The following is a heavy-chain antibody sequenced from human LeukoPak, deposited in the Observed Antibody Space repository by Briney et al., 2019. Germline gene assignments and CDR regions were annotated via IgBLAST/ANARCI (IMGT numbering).Heavy chain of an antibody. V-gene: IGHV1-69*13. D-gene: IGHD3-10*01. CDR2: IIPIFGTA. CDR3: ARRGSGPYGMDV. CDR1: GGTFSSYA. J-gene: IGHJ6*02. Sequence: SAKVSCKASGGTFSSYAISWVRQAPGQGLEWMGGIIPIFGTANYAQKFQGRVTITADESTSTAYMELSSLRSEDTAVYYCARRGSGPYGMDVWGQGTTVTVSS.